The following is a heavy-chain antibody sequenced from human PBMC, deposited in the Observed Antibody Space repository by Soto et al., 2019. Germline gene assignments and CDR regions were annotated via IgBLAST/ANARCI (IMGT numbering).Heavy chain of an antibody. J-gene: IGHJ4*02. CDR2: INAGNGNT. CDR3: ARDLGWLQFDY. D-gene: IGHD5-12*01. V-gene: IGHV1-3*05. Sequence: QVQLVQSGAEEKKPGASVKVSCKASGYTFSSYAMDWVRQAPGQRLEWMGWINAGNGNTKYSQKFQGRVTISRDTSASTAYMELSSLRSEDTAVYYCARDLGWLQFDYWGQGTLLTVSS. CDR1: GYTFSSYA.